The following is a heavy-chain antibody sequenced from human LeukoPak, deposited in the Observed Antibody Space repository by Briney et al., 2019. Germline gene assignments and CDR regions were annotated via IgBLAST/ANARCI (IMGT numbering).Heavy chain of an antibody. CDR1: GFHHSDYY. CDR3: ARAPEVGGFDY. V-gene: IGHV3-11*06. D-gene: IGHD1-26*01. Sequence: PAGSLTLSCAASGFHHSDYYMRWIRPAAGRGRDWVAYASSNSSYTNYADSVQGRFTISRDNAKNSLYLQMNSLRAEDTAVYYCARAPEVGGFDYWGQGTLVTVSS. J-gene: IGHJ4*02. CDR2: ASSNSSYT.